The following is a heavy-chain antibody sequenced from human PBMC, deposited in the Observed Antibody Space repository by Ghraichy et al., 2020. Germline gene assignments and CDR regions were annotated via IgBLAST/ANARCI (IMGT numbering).Heavy chain of an antibody. CDR2: VNPNSGNT. J-gene: IGHJ4*02. CDR3: ARGAWEPGFDY. Sequence: ASVKVSCKASGYPFTSYVINWVRQSPGQGLEWMGWVNPNSGNTGYAQKFQGRVTMTTYTSINTAYMELSSLRSEDTAVYYCARGAWEPGFDYWGQGTLVTVAA. V-gene: IGHV1-8*01. CDR1: GYPFTSYV. D-gene: IGHD1-14*01.